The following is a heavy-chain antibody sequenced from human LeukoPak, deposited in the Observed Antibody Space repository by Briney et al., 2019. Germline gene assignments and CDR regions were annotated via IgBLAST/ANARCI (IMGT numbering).Heavy chain of an antibody. Sequence: SGGSLRLSCAASGFSFSTYVMHWVRQAPGKGLEWVAVIWYDGSNKYYADSVKGRFTISRDNSKNTLHLQMNSLRAEDTAVYYCARPYSSSCYLLDYWGLGTLVTFSS. V-gene: IGHV3-33*01. J-gene: IGHJ4*02. CDR3: ARPYSSSCYLLDY. CDR2: IWYDGSNK. D-gene: IGHD6-13*01. CDR1: GFSFSTYV.